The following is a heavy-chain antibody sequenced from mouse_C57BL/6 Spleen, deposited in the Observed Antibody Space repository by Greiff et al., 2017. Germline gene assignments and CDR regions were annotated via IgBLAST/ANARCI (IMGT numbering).Heavy chain of an antibody. V-gene: IGHV1-64*01. J-gene: IGHJ1*03. Sequence: QVQRQQPGAELVKPGASVKLSCKASGYTFTSYWMHWVKQSPGQGLEWIGMIRPNSGSTNYNETFTSKATLTVDKSTSTAYMQLSSLTSEDAAVYYCARRYFDVWGTGTTVTVSS. CDR1: GYTFTSYW. CDR3: ARRYFDV. CDR2: IRPNSGST.